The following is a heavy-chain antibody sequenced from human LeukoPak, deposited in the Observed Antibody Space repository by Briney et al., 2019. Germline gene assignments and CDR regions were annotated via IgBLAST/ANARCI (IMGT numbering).Heavy chain of an antibody. D-gene: IGHD3-22*01. CDR3: ARGYYDSSGYYYNGDAFDI. Sequence: SETLSLTCAVYGGSFSGYYWSWIRQPPGKGLEWIGEINHSGSTNYNPSLKSRVTISVDTSKNQFSLKLSSVTAADTAVYYCARGYYDSSGYYYNGDAFDIWGQETMVTVSS. CDR2: INHSGST. V-gene: IGHV4-34*01. CDR1: GGSFSGYY. J-gene: IGHJ3*02.